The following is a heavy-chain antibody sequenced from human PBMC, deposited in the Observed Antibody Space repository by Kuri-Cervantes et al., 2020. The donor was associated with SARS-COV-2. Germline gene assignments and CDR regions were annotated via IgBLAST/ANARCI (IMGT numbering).Heavy chain of an antibody. V-gene: IGHV3-11*01. CDR2: ISSSGSTI. CDR1: GFTFSDYY. J-gene: IGHJ4*02. CDR3: AREGRGSDYFDY. D-gene: IGHD1-26*01. Sequence: GESLKISCAASGFTFSDYYMSWIRQAPGKGLEWVSYISSSGSTIYYADSVKGRFTISRDNAKNSPYLQMNSLRAEDTAVYYCAREGRGSDYFDYWGQGTLVTVSS.